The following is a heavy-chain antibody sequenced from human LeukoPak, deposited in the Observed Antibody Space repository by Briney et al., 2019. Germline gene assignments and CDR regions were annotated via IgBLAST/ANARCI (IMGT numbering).Heavy chain of an antibody. D-gene: IGHD1-26*01. Sequence: GGSLRLSCAASEFIFSNYWMSWVRQAPGKGLEWVANIKQDGSEKYFVDSVRGRFTISRDNAKNSLYLQMNSLRAEDTAVYYCARGTVGGSYFDYWGQGTLVTVSS. CDR1: EFIFSNYW. CDR3: ARGTVGGSYFDY. J-gene: IGHJ4*02. CDR2: IKQDGSEK. V-gene: IGHV3-7*03.